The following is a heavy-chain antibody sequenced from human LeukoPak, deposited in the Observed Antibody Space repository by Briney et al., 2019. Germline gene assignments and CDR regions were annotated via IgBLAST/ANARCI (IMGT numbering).Heavy chain of an antibody. CDR3: AKRQGPNSGSYDYFDP. CDR1: GGSISSYY. CDR2: IHSSGYT. Sequence: SETLSLTCTVSGGSISSYYWSWIRQPPGQGLEWIAYIHSSGYTNYNPSLKSRVTISVDTSRNQFSLKVTSVTAADTAVYYCAKRQGPNSGSYDYFDPWGQGTLVTVSS. V-gene: IGHV4-4*09. J-gene: IGHJ5*02. D-gene: IGHD1-26*01.